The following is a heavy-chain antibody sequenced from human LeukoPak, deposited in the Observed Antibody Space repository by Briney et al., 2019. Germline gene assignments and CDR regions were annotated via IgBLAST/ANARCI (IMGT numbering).Heavy chain of an antibody. CDR2: IYYSGST. CDR1: GGSISSAGYS. CDR3: ARVLYSWRGYSSSSRNYYMDV. D-gene: IGHD6-6*01. J-gene: IGHJ6*03. V-gene: IGHV4-61*08. Sequence: SETLSLTCAVSGGSISSAGYSWSWIRQPPGKGLEWIGYIYYSGSTNYNPSLKSRVTISVDTSKNQFSLKLSSVTAADTAVYYCARVLYSWRGYSSSSRNYYMDVWGKGTTVTVSS.